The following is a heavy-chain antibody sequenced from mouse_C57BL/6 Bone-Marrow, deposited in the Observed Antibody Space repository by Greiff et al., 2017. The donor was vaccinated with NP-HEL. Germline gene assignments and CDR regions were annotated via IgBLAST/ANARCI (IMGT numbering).Heavy chain of an antibody. V-gene: IGHV2-4*01. CDR2: IWSGGST. J-gene: IGHJ3*01. CDR1: GFSLTSYG. CDR3: AINLLWYSWFAY. D-gene: IGHD2-1*01. Sequence: QVHVKQSGPGLVQPSQSLSITCTVSGFSLTSYGVHWVRQPPGKGLEWLGVIWSGGSTDYNAAFISRLSISKDNSKSQVFFKMNSLQADDTAIYYCAINLLWYSWFAYWGQGTLVTVSA.